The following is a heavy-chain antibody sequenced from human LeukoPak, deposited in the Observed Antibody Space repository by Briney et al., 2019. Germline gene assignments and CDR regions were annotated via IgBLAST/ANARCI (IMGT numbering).Heavy chain of an antibody. CDR3: AKEPKDSPMAAIDI. CDR1: GFTLSRFV. CDR2: IWDDVTNK. V-gene: IGHV3-30*02. Sequence: PGGSLRLSCAASGFTLSRFVMHWVRQAPGKGLEWVACIWDDVTNKYYGDSVKGRFSISRDNSQNTLYLQMNSLSPEDTAAYYCAKEPKDSPMAAIDIWGQGTMVTVSS. J-gene: IGHJ3*02. D-gene: IGHD5-18*01.